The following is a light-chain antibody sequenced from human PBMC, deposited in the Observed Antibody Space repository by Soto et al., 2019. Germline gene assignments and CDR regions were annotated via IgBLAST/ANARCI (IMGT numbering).Light chain of an antibody. CDR2: GAS. J-gene: IGKJ4*01. CDR3: QQYNNWPLT. CDR1: QSVSSN. V-gene: IGKV3-15*01. Sequence: EIVMTQSPATLSVSPGERATLSCRASQSVSSNLAWYQQKPGQAPRLLIYGASTRAAVISARFSGSGSGTEFTLTISSLQSEDFAVYYCQQYNNWPLTFGGGTKVEIK.